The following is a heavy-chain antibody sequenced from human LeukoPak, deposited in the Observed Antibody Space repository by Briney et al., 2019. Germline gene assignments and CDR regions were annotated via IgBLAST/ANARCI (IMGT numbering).Heavy chain of an antibody. D-gene: IGHD5-18*01. CDR1: GGSFSGYF. CDR2: INHSGST. Sequence: SETLSLTCAVYGGSFSGYFWNWIRQPPGKGLEWMGEINHSGSTNYNPSLKSRFTISIDTSKNQFSLKLSSVTAADTAVYYCAREKVNTAMVTSPRKNYYYMDVWGKGTTVTVSS. J-gene: IGHJ6*03. CDR3: AREKVNTAMVTSPRKNYYYMDV. V-gene: IGHV4-34*01.